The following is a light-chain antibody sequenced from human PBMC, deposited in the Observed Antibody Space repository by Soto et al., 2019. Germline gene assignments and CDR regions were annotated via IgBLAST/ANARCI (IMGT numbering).Light chain of an antibody. CDR1: QSVSSN. V-gene: IGKV3-15*01. CDR2: GAS. Sequence: EIVMTQSPATLSVSPGERATLSCRASQSVSSNLAWYQQKPGQAPRLLIYGASTRATGIPARFSGSGSGTELTLTISSLQSEDFAVYDCQQYNNWPPLFTFGPGTKVDIK. J-gene: IGKJ3*01. CDR3: QQYNNWPPLFT.